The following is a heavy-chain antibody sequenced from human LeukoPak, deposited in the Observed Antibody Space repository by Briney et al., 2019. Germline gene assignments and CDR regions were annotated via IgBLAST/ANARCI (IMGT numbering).Heavy chain of an antibody. V-gene: IGHV3-21*04. J-gene: IGHJ6*02. D-gene: IGHD2/OR15-2a*01. CDR1: GFTFSSYS. CDR2: ISSSSSYI. Sequence: PGGSLRLSCAASGFTFSSYSMNWVRQAPGKGLEWVSSISSSSSYIYYADSVKGRFTVSRDNAKNSLYLQMNSLRAEDTAVYYCARAEYCYYCGMDVWGQGTTVIVSS. CDR3: ARAEYCYYCGMDV.